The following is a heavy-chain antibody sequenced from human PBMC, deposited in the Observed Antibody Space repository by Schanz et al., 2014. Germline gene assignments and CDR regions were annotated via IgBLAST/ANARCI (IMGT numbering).Heavy chain of an antibody. J-gene: IGHJ5*02. D-gene: IGHD3-9*01. CDR2: ISVYNGNT. CDR3: AKAEYDILTDSYSRLDP. V-gene: IGHV1-18*01. CDR1: GYIFINSG. Sequence: QVQLVQSGAEVKKPGASVRVSCKASGYIFINSGISWVRQAPGQGLEWMGWISVYNGNTKYPQKLQGRVTMTTDTSTSTAYMELRSLRSDDTAVYYCAKAEYDILTDSYSRLDPWGQGTLXTVSS.